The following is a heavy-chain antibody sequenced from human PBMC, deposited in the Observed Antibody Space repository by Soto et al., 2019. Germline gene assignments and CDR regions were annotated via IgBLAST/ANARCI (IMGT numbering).Heavy chain of an antibody. J-gene: IGHJ6*02. CDR3: ARQDYSNYRGGMDV. D-gene: IGHD2-2*01. CDR1: GYSFTSHW. Sequence: GESLKISCKTSGYSFTSHWIAWVRQMPGKGLEWMGIIYPSDSDVRYRPSFQGQVTISVDKSISTAYLQWSSLKASDTATYYCARQDYSNYRGGMDVWGQGTTVTVSS. CDR2: IYPSDSDV. V-gene: IGHV5-51*01.